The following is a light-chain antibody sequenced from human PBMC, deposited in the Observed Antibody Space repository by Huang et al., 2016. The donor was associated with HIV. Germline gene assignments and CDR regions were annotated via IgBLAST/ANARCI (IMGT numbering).Light chain of an antibody. J-gene: IGKJ1*01. CDR1: QSVGNL. V-gene: IGKV3-11*01. CDR2: EAS. Sequence: EIVLTQFPATLCLSPGERDTLSCRASQSVGNLLAWYQQKPDQAPRLLIYEASTRATGIPPRFSGSGFGTDFTLTISSLEPEDFAVYYCQQRSNSWTFGQGTKVEVK. CDR3: QQRSNSWT.